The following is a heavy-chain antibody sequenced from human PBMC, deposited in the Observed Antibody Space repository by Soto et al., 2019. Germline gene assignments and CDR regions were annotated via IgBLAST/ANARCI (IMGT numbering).Heavy chain of an antibody. CDR2: INAGNGNT. D-gene: IGHD3-22*01. J-gene: IGHJ5*02. Sequence: ASVKVSCKASGYTFTSYAMHWVRQAPGQRLEWMGWINAGNGNTKYSQKFQGRVTITRDTSASTAYMELSSLRSEDTAVYYCAREEADYYDSSGYSGWFVPWGQGTLVTVSS. CDR1: GYTFTSYA. V-gene: IGHV1-3*01. CDR3: AREEADYYDSSGYSGWFVP.